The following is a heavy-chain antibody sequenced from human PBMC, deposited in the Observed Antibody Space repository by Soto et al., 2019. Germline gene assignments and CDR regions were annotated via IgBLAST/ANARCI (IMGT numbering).Heavy chain of an antibody. J-gene: IGHJ6*02. D-gene: IGHD1-7*01. Sequence: PGGSLRLSCAASGFTFSSYGMHWVRQAPGKGLEWVAVIWYDGSNKCYADSVKGRFTISRDNSKNTLYLQMNSLRAEDTAVYYCARVYFGDNWNYLGYYGMDVWGQGTTVTVSS. V-gene: IGHV3-33*01. CDR3: ARVYFGDNWNYLGYYGMDV. CDR2: IWYDGSNK. CDR1: GFTFSSYG.